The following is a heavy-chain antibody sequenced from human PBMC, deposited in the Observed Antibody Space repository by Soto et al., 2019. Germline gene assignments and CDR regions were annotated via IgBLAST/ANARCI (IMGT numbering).Heavy chain of an antibody. J-gene: IGHJ6*02. CDR2: IKQDGSEK. CDR1: GFTFSSYW. CDR3: ARVPGGELSGSSWPEGGYYYYYYGMDV. D-gene: IGHD6-13*01. V-gene: IGHV3-7*05. Sequence: GGSLRLSCAASGFTFSSYWMSWVRQAPGKGLEWVANIKQDGSEKYYVDSVKGRFTISRDNAKNSLYLQMNSLRAEDTAVYYCARVPGGELSGSSWPEGGYYYYYYGMDVWGQGTTVTVSS.